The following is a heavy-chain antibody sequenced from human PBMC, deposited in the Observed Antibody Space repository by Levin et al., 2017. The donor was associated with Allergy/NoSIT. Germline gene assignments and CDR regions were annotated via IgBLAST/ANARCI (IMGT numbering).Heavy chain of an antibody. J-gene: IGHJ3*02. CDR2: ITPFNGNT. CDR1: GYTFTYRY. Sequence: KISCKASGYTFTYRYLHWVRQAPGQALEWMGWITPFNGNTNYAQKFQDRVTITRDRSMSTAYMELSSLRSEDTAMYYCASPGPSYCSSTSCYAFDIWGQGTMVTVSS. CDR3: ASPGPSYCSSTSCYAFDI. V-gene: IGHV1-45*02. D-gene: IGHD2-2*01.